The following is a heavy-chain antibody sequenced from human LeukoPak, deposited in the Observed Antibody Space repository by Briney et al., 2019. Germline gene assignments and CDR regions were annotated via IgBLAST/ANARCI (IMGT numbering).Heavy chain of an antibody. Sequence: GGSLRLSCAASGFTFSSYAMSWVRQAPGKGLEWVSAIGGSGGSTYYADSVKGRFTISRDNSKNTLYLQMNSLRAEDTAVYYCAKLPGIAAAGTGHYFDYWGQGTLVTVSS. CDR3: AKLPGIAAAGTGHYFDY. V-gene: IGHV3-23*01. CDR2: IGGSGGST. CDR1: GFTFSSYA. D-gene: IGHD6-13*01. J-gene: IGHJ4*02.